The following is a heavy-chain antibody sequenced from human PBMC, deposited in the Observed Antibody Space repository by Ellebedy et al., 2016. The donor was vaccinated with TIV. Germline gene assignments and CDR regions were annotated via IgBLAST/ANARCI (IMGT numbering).Heavy chain of an antibody. CDR2: MSHDGGAK. J-gene: IGHJ6*02. CDR1: GFTFRSYG. Sequence: GGSLRLXXAASGFTFRSYGMHWVRQAPGKGLEWVAMMSHDGGAKEYVDSVKGRFTISRDNSKNTLYLQMNTLRAEDTAVYYCARAVDSGRDMDVWGQGTTVTVSS. V-gene: IGHV3-30*03. D-gene: IGHD1-26*01. CDR3: ARAVDSGRDMDV.